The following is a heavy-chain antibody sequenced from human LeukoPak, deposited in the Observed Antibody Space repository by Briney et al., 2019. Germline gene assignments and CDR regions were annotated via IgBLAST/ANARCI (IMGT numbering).Heavy chain of an antibody. D-gene: IGHD6-25*01. CDR3: AREVRPNDY. J-gene: IGHJ4*02. V-gene: IGHV3-23*01. Sequence: GSLRLSCAASGLTLRNFAMSWVRQAPGKGLEWVSSISISGDKTHYADSVKGRFTISRDNSKNTLYLQMNSLRAEDTAVYYCAREVRPNDYWGQGPLVTVSS. CDR2: ISISGDKT. CDR1: GLTLRNFA.